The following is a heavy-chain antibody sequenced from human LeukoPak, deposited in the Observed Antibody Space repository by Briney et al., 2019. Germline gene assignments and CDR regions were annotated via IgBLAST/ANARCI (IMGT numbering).Heavy chain of an antibody. CDR1: GYSISSGYY. V-gene: IGHV4-38-2*02. J-gene: IGHJ4*02. CDR2: IYHSGST. Sequence: SETLSLTCTVSGYSISSGYYWGWIRQPPGKGLDWIGSIYHSGSTYYNPSLKSRVTISVDTSKNQFSLKLSSVTAADTAVYYCARDRDSGSYYDYWGQGTLVTVSS. CDR3: ARDRDSGSYYDY. D-gene: IGHD1-26*01.